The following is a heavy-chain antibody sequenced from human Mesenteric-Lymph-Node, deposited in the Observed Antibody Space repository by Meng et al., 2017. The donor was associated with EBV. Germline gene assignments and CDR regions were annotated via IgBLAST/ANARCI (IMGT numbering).Heavy chain of an antibody. J-gene: IGHJ4*02. CDR3: ARPRRWLQSEFDF. D-gene: IGHD5-24*01. CDR2: IFHSGST. Sequence: QPYLQEPGPGVGNPSEPLSLTCTVSGGSISNSNFYWGWIRKPPGKGLEWIGSIFHSGSTYYNPSLKSRVTVSVDTSKNQFSLKLNSVTTADTAMYYCARPRRWLQSEFDFWGPGTLVTVSS. V-gene: IGHV4-39*01. CDR1: GGSISNSNFY.